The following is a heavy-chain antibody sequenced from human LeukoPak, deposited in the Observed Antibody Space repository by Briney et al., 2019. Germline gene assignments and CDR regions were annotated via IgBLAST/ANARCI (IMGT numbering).Heavy chain of an antibody. CDR2: ISSSSSYI. CDR3: ARVAWGSFDY. D-gene: IGHD3-16*01. V-gene: IGHV3-21*01. Sequence: GGSLRLSCAASGFTFSYYGMNWVRQAPGKGLEWVSSISSSSSYIYYADSVKGRFTISRDNAKNSLYLQMNSLRAEDTAVYYCARVAWGSFDYWGQGTLVTVSS. CDR1: GFTFSYYG. J-gene: IGHJ4*02.